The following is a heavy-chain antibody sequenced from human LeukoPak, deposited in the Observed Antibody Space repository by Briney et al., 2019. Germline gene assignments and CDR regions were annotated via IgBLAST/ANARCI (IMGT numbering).Heavy chain of an antibody. V-gene: IGHV4-4*09. D-gene: IGHD3-3*02. J-gene: IGHJ6*03. CDR2: IYTSGST. CDR3: ARLIFGSSAFYYYYYMDV. Sequence: KASETLSLTCTVSGGSISSYYWSWIRQPPGKGLEWIGYIYTSGSTNYNPSLKSRVTISVDTSKNQFSLKPSSVTAADTAVYYCARLIFGSSAFYYYYYMDVWGKGTTVTVSS. CDR1: GGSISSYY.